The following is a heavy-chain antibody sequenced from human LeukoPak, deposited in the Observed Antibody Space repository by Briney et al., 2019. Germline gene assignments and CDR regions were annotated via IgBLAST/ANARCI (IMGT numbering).Heavy chain of an antibody. J-gene: IGHJ4*02. Sequence: GESPKISCKGSGYSFTSYWIGWVRQMPGKVLEWMGIIYPGDSDTRYSPSFQGQVTISADKSISTAYLQWSSLKASDPAMYYCARGAGNYYDSSGYYYVLGYWGQRTLVTVSS. CDR1: GYSFTSYW. CDR3: ARGAGNYYDSSGYYYVLGY. D-gene: IGHD3-22*01. CDR2: IYPGDSDT. V-gene: IGHV5-51*01.